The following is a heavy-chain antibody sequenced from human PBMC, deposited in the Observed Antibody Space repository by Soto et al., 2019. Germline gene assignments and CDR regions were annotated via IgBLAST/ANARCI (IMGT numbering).Heavy chain of an antibody. CDR2: ITRSGGST. CDR3: ARDDYPNAY. CDR1: GFTFSSYA. D-gene: IGHD4-17*01. J-gene: IGHJ4*02. Sequence: EVQLLESGGGLVQPGGSLRLSCAASGFTFSSYAMSWVRQAPGKGLEWVSAITRSGGSTHYADSVKGRFTISRDNSKNTLFLQMNSLRAEDTAVYYCARDDYPNAYWGQGTLVTVSS. V-gene: IGHV3-23*01.